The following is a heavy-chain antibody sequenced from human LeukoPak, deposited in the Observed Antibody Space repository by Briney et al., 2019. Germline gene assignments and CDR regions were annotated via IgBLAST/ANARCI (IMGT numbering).Heavy chain of an antibody. CDR1: GFTFSSYA. Sequence: GGSLRLSCAASGFTFSSYAMSWVRQAPGKGLEWVSAISGSGGSAYYADSVKGRFTVSRDNSKNTLYLQMNSLRAEDTAIYYCAKGKIPAADYYFDYWGQGTLVTVSS. D-gene: IGHD6-13*01. V-gene: IGHV3-23*01. CDR3: AKGKIPAADYYFDY. J-gene: IGHJ4*02. CDR2: ISGSGGSA.